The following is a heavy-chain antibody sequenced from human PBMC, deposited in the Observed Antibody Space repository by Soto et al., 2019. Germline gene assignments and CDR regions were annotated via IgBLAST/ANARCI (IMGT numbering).Heavy chain of an antibody. D-gene: IGHD6-13*01. J-gene: IGHJ5*02. Sequence: QVQLVESGGGVVQPGGSLRLSCAASGFIFSTYAMYWVRQTPGKGLEWVAVISYDGNSNFYTDSVKGRFTISRDNSMNTIYLQMKKLRTEDTALYFCAIDALPRAGTSWAGNRLDPWGQGNLVTLSS. CDR3: AIDALPRAGTSWAGNRLDP. V-gene: IGHV3-30-3*01. CDR2: ISYDGNSN. CDR1: GFIFSTYA.